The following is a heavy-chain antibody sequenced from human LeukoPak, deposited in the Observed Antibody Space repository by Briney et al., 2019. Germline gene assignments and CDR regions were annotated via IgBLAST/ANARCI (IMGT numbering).Heavy chain of an antibody. CDR1: GFTFSSYG. D-gene: IGHD2-15*01. CDR3: ARQYCSGGDCYFFD. V-gene: IGHV3-33*01. Sequence: GGSLRLSCAASGFTFSSYGMHWVRQAPGKGLEWVALIWYDGNNKYYADSVKGRFTISRDNSKNTLHLQMNSLRAEDTALYYCARQYCSGGDCYFFDWGQGTLVTVSS. J-gene: IGHJ4*02. CDR2: IWYDGNNK.